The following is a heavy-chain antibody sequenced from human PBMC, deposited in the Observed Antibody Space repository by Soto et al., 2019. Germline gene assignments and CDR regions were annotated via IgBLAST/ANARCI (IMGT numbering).Heavy chain of an antibody. D-gene: IGHD3-10*01. J-gene: IGHJ5*02. Sequence: EVQLVESGGGLVQPGGSLRLSCAASGFTVSSNYMSWVRQAPGKGLEWVSVIYSGGSTYYADSVKGRFTISRDNSKNTLYLQMNSLSAADTAVYYCARADYYGSWSPCDPWGQGTLVTVAS. CDR3: ARADYYGSWSPCDP. CDR1: GFTVSSNY. V-gene: IGHV3-66*01. CDR2: IYSGGST.